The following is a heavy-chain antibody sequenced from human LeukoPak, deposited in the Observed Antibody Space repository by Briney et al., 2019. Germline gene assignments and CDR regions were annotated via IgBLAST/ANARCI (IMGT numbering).Heavy chain of an antibody. J-gene: IGHJ3*02. CDR3: AGGASGTLYDAFDI. CDR2: IYYSGST. CDR1: GGSISSSSYY. V-gene: IGHV4-39*07. Sequence: SETLSLTCTVSGGSISSSSYYWGWIRQPPGKGLEWIGSIYYSGSTYYNPSLKSRVTISVDTSKNQFSLKVSSVTAADTAVYYCAGGASGTLYDAFDIWGQGTMVTVSS. D-gene: IGHD1-26*01.